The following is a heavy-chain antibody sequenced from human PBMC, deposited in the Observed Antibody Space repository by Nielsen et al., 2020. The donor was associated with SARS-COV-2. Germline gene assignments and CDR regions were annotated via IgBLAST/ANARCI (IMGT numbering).Heavy chain of an antibody. Sequence: SWIRQHPGKGLEWIGYIYYSGSTYYNPSLKSRVTISVDTSKNQFSLKLSSVTAADTAVYYCARGQGDGYSGYDPNNWFDPWGQGTLVTVSS. J-gene: IGHJ5*02. D-gene: IGHD5-12*01. CDR2: IYYSGST. V-gene: IGHV4-31*02. CDR3: ARGQGDGYSGYDPNNWFDP.